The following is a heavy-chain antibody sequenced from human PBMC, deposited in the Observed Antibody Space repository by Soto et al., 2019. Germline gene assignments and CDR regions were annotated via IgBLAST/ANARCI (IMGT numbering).Heavy chain of an antibody. CDR3: ARDRYSSSSYFDY. Sequence: QVQLQESGPGLVKPSQTLSLTCTVSGGSISSGGYYWSWIRQHPGKGLEWIGYIYYSGSTYYNPSLTRRVTISVDTSKNQFSLKLSSVTAADTAVYYGARDRYSSSSYFDYWGQGTLVTVSS. D-gene: IGHD6-13*01. V-gene: IGHV4-31*03. CDR1: GGSISSGGYY. J-gene: IGHJ4*02. CDR2: IYYSGST.